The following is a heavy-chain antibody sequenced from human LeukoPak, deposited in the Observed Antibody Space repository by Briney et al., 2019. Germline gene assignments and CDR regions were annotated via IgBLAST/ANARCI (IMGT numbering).Heavy chain of an antibody. CDR2: IYYSGST. D-gene: IGHD2-15*01. CDR1: GGSISSSSYY. V-gene: IGHV4-39*07. Sequence: PSETLSLTCTVSGGSISSSSYYWGWIRQPPGKGLEWIGSIYYSGSTYYNPSLKSRVTISVDTSKNQFCLKLSSVTAADTAVYYCARGRDDCSGGSWRAAFDIWGQGTMVTVSS. CDR3: ARGRDDCSGGSWRAAFDI. J-gene: IGHJ3*02.